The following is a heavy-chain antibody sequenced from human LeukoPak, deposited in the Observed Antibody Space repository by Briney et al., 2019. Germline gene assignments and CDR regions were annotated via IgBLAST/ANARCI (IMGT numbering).Heavy chain of an antibody. J-gene: IGHJ5*02. CDR2: IYSDESST. V-gene: IGHV3-74*01. CDR3: ARGVHGAVTRLYNWFDP. D-gene: IGHD4-17*01. Sequence: GGSLRLSCVASGFTFSNYWMHWVRQAPGKGLVWVSRIYSDESSTTYADSVRGRFTISRDNAKNSLYLQMTTLRAPDTAVYYFARGVHGAVTRLYNWFDPWGQGTLVTVSS. CDR1: GFTFSNYW.